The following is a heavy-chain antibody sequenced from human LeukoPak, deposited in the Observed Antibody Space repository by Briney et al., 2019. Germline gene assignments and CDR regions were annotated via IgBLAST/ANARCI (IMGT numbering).Heavy chain of an antibody. J-gene: IGHJ4*02. CDR2: IYYSGST. CDR1: GGSISSSSYY. CDR3: ARGSIAAAGHYYFDY. D-gene: IGHD6-13*01. V-gene: IGHV4-39*07. Sequence: PSETLSLTCTVSGGSISSSSYYWGWIRQPPGKGLEWIGSIYYSGSTNYNPSLKSRVTISVDKSKNQFSLKLSSVTAADTAVYYCARGSIAAAGHYYFDYWGQGTLVTVSS.